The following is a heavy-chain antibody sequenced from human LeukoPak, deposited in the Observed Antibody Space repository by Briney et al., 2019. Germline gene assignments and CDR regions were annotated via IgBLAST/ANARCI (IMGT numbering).Heavy chain of an antibody. D-gene: IGHD2-15*01. CDR2: ISDTGNT. V-gene: IGHV3-23*01. J-gene: IGHJ4*02. Sequence: GGSLRLSCAASRFTFSSYWMSWVRQAPGKGLEWVSAISDTGNTYHADSVKGRFTISRDSSKNTLFLQMNRLRPEDAAVYYCAKAPVTTCRGAFCYPFDYWGLGTLVTVSS. CDR3: AKAPVTTCRGAFCYPFDY. CDR1: RFTFSSYW.